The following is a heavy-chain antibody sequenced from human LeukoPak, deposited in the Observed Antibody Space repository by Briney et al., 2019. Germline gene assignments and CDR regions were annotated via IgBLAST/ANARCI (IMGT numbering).Heavy chain of an antibody. V-gene: IGHV3-23*01. Sequence: GGSLRLSCAASGFSFSTYAINWVRQAPGKGLEWVSVISDSGGFTFYADSVKGRFTISRDNSMNTLYLQMNSLRADDTAVYFCAKAISGTYPGLLDYWGQGTLVTVSS. CDR1: GFSFSTYA. CDR3: AKAISGTYPGLLDY. J-gene: IGHJ4*02. CDR2: ISDSGGFT. D-gene: IGHD1-26*01.